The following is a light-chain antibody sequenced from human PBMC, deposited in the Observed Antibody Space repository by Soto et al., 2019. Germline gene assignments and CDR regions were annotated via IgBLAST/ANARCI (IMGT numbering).Light chain of an antibody. CDR1: QGVTTN. CDR2: DVS. V-gene: IGKV3-15*01. CDR3: QQYNNWPFS. J-gene: IGKJ5*01. Sequence: ETVLTQSPDTLSVSPGDRATLSCRAGQGVTTNFAWYQQKSGQSPRLLIYDVSTRATGVPARFSGTGSETDFTLTISGLQSEDSAVYFCQQYNNWPFSFGQGTRLEIK.